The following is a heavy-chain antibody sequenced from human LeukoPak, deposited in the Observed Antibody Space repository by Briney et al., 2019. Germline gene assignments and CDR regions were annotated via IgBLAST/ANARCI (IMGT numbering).Heavy chain of an antibody. CDR1: GGSISSSSYY. CDR3: ARQSAGDY. J-gene: IGHJ4*02. CDR2: IYYSGST. Sequence: PSETLSLTCTVSGGSISSSSYYWGWIRQPPGKGLEWIGSIYYSGSTYYNPSLKSRVTISVDTSKNQFSLKLSSVTAADTAVYYCARQSAGDYWGQGTLVTVSS. V-gene: IGHV4-39*01. D-gene: IGHD6-25*01.